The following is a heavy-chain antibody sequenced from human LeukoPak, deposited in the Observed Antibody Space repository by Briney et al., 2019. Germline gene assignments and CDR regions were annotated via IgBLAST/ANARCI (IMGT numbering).Heavy chain of an antibody. Sequence: GASVKVSCKASGYSFTGYYMHWVRQAPGQGLEWMGWINPNRDATNYAQKFQGRATMTRDTSISTAYMELSRLRSDDTAVYYCASGYYDTSGQGYYFHYWGQGTLVTVSS. CDR2: INPNRDAT. D-gene: IGHD3-22*01. J-gene: IGHJ4*02. CDR1: GYSFTGYY. V-gene: IGHV1-2*02. CDR3: ASGYYDTSGQGYYFHY.